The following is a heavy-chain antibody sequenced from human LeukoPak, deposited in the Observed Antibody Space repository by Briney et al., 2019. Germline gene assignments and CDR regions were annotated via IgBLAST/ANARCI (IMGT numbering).Heavy chain of an antibody. CDR2: IRSSGSTI. V-gene: IGHV3-48*03. J-gene: IGHJ4*02. CDR3: ARDSRYCSGGSCRFDY. CDR1: GFTFSSYE. Sequence: PGGSLRLSCAASGFTFSSYEMNWVRQAPGKGLEWVSYIRSSGSTIYYADSVKGRFTISRDNAKNSLYLQMNSLRAEDTAVYYCARDSRYCSGGSCRFDYWGQGTLVTVSS. D-gene: IGHD2-15*01.